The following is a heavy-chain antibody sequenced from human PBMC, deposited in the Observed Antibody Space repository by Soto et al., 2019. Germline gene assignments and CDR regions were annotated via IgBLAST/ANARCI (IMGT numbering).Heavy chain of an antibody. CDR2: IYSDDNT. Sequence: VQLVKSGGGLIQPGGSLRLSSAASGITATNGHMNWVRQAPGKGLELVSVIYSDDNTNYADAVKGRFTISRDTSKNTVYLQMNSLRAEDTAVYYCARDWNGDKYFDFCGQGSLVTVSS. D-gene: IGHD4-17*01. CDR3: ARDWNGDKYFDF. J-gene: IGHJ4*02. V-gene: IGHV3-53*01. CDR1: GITATNGH.